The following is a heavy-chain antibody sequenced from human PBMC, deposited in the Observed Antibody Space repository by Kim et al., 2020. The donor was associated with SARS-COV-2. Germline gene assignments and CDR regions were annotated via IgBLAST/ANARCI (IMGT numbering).Heavy chain of an antibody. V-gene: IGHV3-30*18. CDR2: ISYDGSNK. CDR1: GFTFSSYG. D-gene: IGHD3-16*01. J-gene: IGHJ3*02. Sequence: AGSLRLSCAASGFTFSSYGMHWVRQAPGKGLEWVAVISYDGSNKYYADSVKGRFTISRDNSKNTLYLQMNSLRAEDTAVYYCAKGLWGNDAFDIWGQGTMVTVSS. CDR3: AKGLWGNDAFDI.